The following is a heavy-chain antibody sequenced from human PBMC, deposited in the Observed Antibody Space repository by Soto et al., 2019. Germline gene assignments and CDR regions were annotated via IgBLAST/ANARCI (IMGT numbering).Heavy chain of an antibody. Sequence: EVQVMASGGGLVQPGGSLRLSCAPSGFIFSSYWMSWVRQPPGKGLEWVANINRDGSVRNYVDSVKGRFTISRDNAKNSAYLQMDSLRADDTAVYYCTSARSSVGAPGGFIEFWGQGTLVTVSS. J-gene: IGHJ4*02. CDR2: INRDGSVR. D-gene: IGHD1-26*01. V-gene: IGHV3-7*03. CDR3: TSARSSVGAPGGFIEF. CDR1: GFIFSSYW.